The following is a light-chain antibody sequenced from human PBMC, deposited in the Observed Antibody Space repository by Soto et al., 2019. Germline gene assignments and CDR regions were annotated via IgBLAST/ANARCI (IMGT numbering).Light chain of an antibody. CDR2: EGT. CDR3: CSYAGSSTLI. Sequence: QSVLTQPASVSGSPGQSITISCSGSSNDVGNYNLVSWYQQHPGKAPKLMIYEGTRRPSGVSNRFSGSKSGNTASLTISGLQAEDEADYYCCSYAGSSTLIFGRGTKVTVL. J-gene: IGLJ2*01. CDR1: SNDVGNYNL. V-gene: IGLV2-23*01.